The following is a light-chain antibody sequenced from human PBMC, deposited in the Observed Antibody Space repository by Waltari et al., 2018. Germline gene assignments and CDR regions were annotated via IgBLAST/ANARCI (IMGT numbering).Light chain of an antibody. V-gene: IGLV2-11*01. J-gene: IGLJ2*01. Sequence: QSALTQPRPVSGSPGQSVTISCPGTSSDVGAYNYVSWYQQPPGKAPTLMIYEVGKRTSGVRDRFAGSKSGNTASLTISGLQAEDEADYYCCSHAGSAVVFGGGTKLTVL. CDR2: EVG. CDR3: CSHAGSAVV. CDR1: SSDVGAYNY.